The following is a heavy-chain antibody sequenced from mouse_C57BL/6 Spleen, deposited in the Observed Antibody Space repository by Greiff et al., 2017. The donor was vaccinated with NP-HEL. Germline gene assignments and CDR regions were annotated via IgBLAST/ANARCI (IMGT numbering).Heavy chain of an antibody. Sequence: QVQLQQSGAELAKPGAAGLLSWAASGYTFTSYWMHRVKQRPGQGLAWIGYINPSSGYPKYNLKFKDKATLTADKSASTAYMQLSSLTYEDSAVYYCARGELGLNAMDYWGHGTSVTVSS. CDR3: ARGELGLNAMDY. CDR1: GYTFTSYW. CDR2: INPSSGYP. V-gene: IGHV1-7*01. J-gene: IGHJ4*01. D-gene: IGHD4-1*01.